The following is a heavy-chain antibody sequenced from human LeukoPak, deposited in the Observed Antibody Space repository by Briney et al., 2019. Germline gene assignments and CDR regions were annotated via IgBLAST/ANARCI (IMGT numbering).Heavy chain of an antibody. J-gene: IGHJ4*02. Sequence: GGSLRLSCATSGFTFVSYAMTWVRQAPGKGLKWVSAINGGGDTTYYADSVKGRFTVSRDRSTNTLFLQVSSLRAEDSGMYYCAKALDTYGYMRFDYWGQGTLVTVSS. V-gene: IGHV3-23*01. CDR1: GFTFVSYA. CDR2: INGGGDTT. D-gene: IGHD5-24*01. CDR3: AKALDTYGYMRFDY.